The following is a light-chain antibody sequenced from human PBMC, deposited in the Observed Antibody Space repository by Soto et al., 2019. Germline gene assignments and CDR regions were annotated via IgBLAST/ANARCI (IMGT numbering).Light chain of an antibody. CDR3: QQYSYSRLT. Sequence: EIVLTQSPGTLSLSPGEIATLSCGTSQSVSIRYFAWYQQKPGQAPRLLIYGASSRATGIPDRFSGSGSGTDFTLTISRLDPEDFAVYYCQQYSYSRLTFGGGTKVEIK. CDR2: GAS. J-gene: IGKJ4*01. V-gene: IGKV3-20*01. CDR1: QSVSIRY.